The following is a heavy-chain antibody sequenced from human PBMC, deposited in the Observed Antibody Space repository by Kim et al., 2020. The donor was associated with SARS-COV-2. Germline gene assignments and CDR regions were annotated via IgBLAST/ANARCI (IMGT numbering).Heavy chain of an antibody. CDR1: GGSFSGYY. CDR3: ASARLDSSGYLGY. Sequence: SETLSLTCAVYGGSFSGYYWSWIRQPPGKGLEWIGEINHSGSTNYNPSLKSRVTISVDTSKNQFSLKLSSVTAADTAVYYCASARLDSSGYLGYWGQGTLVTVSS. J-gene: IGHJ4*02. V-gene: IGHV4-34*01. CDR2: INHSGST. D-gene: IGHD3-22*01.